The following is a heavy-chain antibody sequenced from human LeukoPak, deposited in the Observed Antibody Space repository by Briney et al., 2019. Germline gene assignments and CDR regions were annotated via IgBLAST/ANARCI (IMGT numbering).Heavy chain of an antibody. CDR1: GGSISSHY. Sequence: SETLSLTCTVSGGSISSHYWSWIRQPPGKGLEWIGYIYYSGSTNYNPSLKSRVTISVDTSKNQFSLKLSSVTAADTAVYYCARVGPYYYYYMDVWGKGTTVTVSS. J-gene: IGHJ6*03. CDR3: ARVGPYYYYYMDV. V-gene: IGHV4-59*11. CDR2: IYYSGST.